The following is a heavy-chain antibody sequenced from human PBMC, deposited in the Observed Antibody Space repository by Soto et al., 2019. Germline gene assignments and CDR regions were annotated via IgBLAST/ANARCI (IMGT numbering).Heavy chain of an antibody. J-gene: IGHJ6*02. Sequence: ASVKVSCKASGYTFTSYGISWVRQAPGQGLEWMGWISAYNGNTNYAQKLQGRVTMTTDTSTSTAYMELRSLRSDDTAVYYCARELTGTYYYYCGMGVSGQGTTVIVS. CDR2: ISAYNGNT. V-gene: IGHV1-18*04. CDR3: ARELTGTYYYYCGMGV. CDR1: GYTFTSYG. D-gene: IGHD1-20*01.